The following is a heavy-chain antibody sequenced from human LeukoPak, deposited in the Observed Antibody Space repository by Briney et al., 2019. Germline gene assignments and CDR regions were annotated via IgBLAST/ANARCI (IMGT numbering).Heavy chain of an antibody. Sequence: GVSLRLSCAASGFTFSSYSMNWVRQAPGKGLEWVSSISSSSSYIYYADSVKGRFTISRDNAKNSLYLQMNSLRAEDTAVYYCARMVTGRTSRRPIDYWGQGTLVTVSS. D-gene: IGHD1-20*01. J-gene: IGHJ4*02. CDR3: ARMVTGRTSRRPIDY. CDR2: ISSSSSYI. V-gene: IGHV3-21*01. CDR1: GFTFSSYS.